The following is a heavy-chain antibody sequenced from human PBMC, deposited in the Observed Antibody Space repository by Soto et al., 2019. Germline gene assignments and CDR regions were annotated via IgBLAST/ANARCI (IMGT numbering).Heavy chain of an antibody. V-gene: IGHV4-61*01. CDR2: IYYSGST. J-gene: IGHJ4*02. D-gene: IGHD3-22*01. CDR3: ASSSVNVCYDSSGYYYVFDY. CDR1: GGSVSSGSYY. Sequence: SETLSLTCTVSGGSVSSGSYYWSWIRQPPGKGLEWIGYIYYSGSTNYNPSLKSRVTISVDTSKNQFSLKLSSVTAADTAVYYCASSSVNVCYDSSGYYYVFDYWGQGTLVTVSS.